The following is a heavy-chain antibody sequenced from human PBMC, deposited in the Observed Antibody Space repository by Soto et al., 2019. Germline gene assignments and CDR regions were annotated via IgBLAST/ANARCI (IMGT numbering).Heavy chain of an antibody. D-gene: IGHD3-10*01. CDR1: GFTFSSYA. Sequence: PGGSLRLSCAASGFTFSSYAMSWVRQAPGKGLEWVSAISGSGGSTYYAGSVKGRFTISRDNSKNTLYLQMNSLRAEDTAVYYCAKGAAGPVDYYYGMDVWGQGTTVTVSS. V-gene: IGHV3-23*01. CDR2: ISGSGGST. CDR3: AKGAAGPVDYYYGMDV. J-gene: IGHJ6*02.